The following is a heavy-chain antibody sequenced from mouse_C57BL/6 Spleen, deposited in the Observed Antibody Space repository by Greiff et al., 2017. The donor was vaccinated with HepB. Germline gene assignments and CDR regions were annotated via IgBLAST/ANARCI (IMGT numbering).Heavy chain of an antibody. Sequence: EVQGVESGGGLVQPGGSLSLSCAASGFTFTDYYMSWVRQPPGKALEWLGFIRNKANGYTTEYSASVKGRFTISRDNSQSILYLQMNALRAEDSATYYCAGYYYGREDYLDYWGQGTTLTVSS. V-gene: IGHV7-3*01. CDR2: IRNKANGYTT. J-gene: IGHJ2*01. CDR1: GFTFTDYY. CDR3: AGYYYGREDYLDY. D-gene: IGHD1-1*01.